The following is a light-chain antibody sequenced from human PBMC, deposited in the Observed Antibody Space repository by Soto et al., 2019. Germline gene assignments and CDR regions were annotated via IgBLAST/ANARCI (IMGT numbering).Light chain of an antibody. CDR2: ENN. CDR3: QSYDRSLSGRV. J-gene: IGLJ3*02. V-gene: IGLV1-40*01. Sequence: QSILTQPPSVSGAPGQRVSISCTGSSSNIGAGFDVHWYQQLPGTAPRLLIYENNSRPSGVPDRFSGSKSGTSASLAITGLQAEDEAHYYCQSYDRSLSGRVFGGGTQLTVL. CDR1: SSNIGAGFD.